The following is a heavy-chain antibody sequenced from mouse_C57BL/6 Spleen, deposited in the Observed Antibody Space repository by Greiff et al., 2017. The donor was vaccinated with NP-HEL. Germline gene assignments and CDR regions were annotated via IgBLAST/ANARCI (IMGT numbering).Heavy chain of an antibody. CDR1: GYTFTSYW. CDR3: ARSRNYDFDY. CDR2: IDPSDSYT. J-gene: IGHJ2*01. Sequence: QVQLKQPGAELVMPGASVKLSCKASGYTFTSYWMHWVKQRPGQGLEWIGEIDPSDSYTNYNQKFKGKSTLTVDKSSSTAYMQLSSLTSEDSAVYYCARSRNYDFDYWGQGTTLTVSS. D-gene: IGHD2-1*01. V-gene: IGHV1-69*01.